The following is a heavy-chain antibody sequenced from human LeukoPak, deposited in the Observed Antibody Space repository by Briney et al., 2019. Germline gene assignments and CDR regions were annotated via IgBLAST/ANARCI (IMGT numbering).Heavy chain of an antibody. Sequence: GGSLRLSCAASGFTFSNYWMSWVRQAPGKGLEWVANIKQDGSEKQYVDSVKGRFTISRDNAKNSLYVQMNSLRGEDTALYYCARAVASNWFDPWGQGTLVTVSS. V-gene: IGHV3-7*01. CDR1: GFTFSNYW. J-gene: IGHJ5*02. D-gene: IGHD6-19*01. CDR3: ARAVASNWFDP. CDR2: IKQDGSEK.